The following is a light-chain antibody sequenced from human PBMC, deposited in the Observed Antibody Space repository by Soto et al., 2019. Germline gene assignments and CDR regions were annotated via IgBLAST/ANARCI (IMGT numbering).Light chain of an antibody. J-gene: IGKJ1*01. V-gene: IGKV3-20*01. CDR2: GAS. CDR3: QQYGSSPPVT. Sequence: EIVLTQSPGTLSLSPGERATLSCRASQSVSSSYLAWYQQKPGQAPRLLIYGASSRATGIPDRFSGSGSGTDFTLTISRLEPEDFEVYCCQQYGSSPPVTFGQGTKVDIK. CDR1: QSVSSSY.